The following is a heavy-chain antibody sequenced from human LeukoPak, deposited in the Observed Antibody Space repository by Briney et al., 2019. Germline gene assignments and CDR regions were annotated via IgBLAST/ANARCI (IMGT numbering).Heavy chain of an antibody. CDR2: IYPGDSDT. V-gene: IGHV5-51*01. Sequence: GGSLQISCQGSGYRFTSYWIGWVRQLPGKGLEWMGIIYPGDSDTRYSPSFHGHVTISAHNSITTAYLQCSSLKASDTAMYYCARLRGVRAPFDPWGQGTLVTVSS. CDR3: ARLRGVRAPFDP. D-gene: IGHD3-10*01. CDR1: GYRFTSYW. J-gene: IGHJ5*02.